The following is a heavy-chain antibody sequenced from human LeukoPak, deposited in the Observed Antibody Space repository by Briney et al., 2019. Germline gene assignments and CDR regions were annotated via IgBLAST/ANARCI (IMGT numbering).Heavy chain of an antibody. CDR3: ARGDYYGSGQLYYYYYMDV. CDR1: GYTFTSYY. D-gene: IGHD3-10*01. J-gene: IGHJ6*03. CDR2: INPSGGST. Sequence: ASVKVSCKASGYTFTSYYMHWVRQAPGQGLEWMGIINPSGGSTSYAQKFQGRVTMTRDMSTSTVYMELSSLRSEDTAVYYCARGDYYGSGQLYYYYYMDVWGKGTTVTVSS. V-gene: IGHV1-46*01.